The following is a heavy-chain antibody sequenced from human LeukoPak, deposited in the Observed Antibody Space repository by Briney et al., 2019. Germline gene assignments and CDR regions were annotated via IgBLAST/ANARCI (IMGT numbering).Heavy chain of an antibody. CDR1: GFTFSSYS. Sequence: PGGSLRLSCAASGFTFSSYSMNWIRQAPGKGLEWVSSISSSTSYIYYADSVKGRFTISRDDAKNSLYLQMNSLRAEDTAVYYCAREEGSTMDYWGQGTLVTVSS. CDR2: ISSSTSYI. CDR3: AREEGSTMDY. D-gene: IGHD5-24*01. V-gene: IGHV3-21*01. J-gene: IGHJ4*02.